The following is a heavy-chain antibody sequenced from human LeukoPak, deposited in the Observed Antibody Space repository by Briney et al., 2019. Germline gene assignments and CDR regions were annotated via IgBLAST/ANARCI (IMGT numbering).Heavy chain of an antibody. Sequence: PGGSLRLSCAASGFTFNSFFLNWVRLTPGRELEWLACISQDGSETFYVDSVRGRFTISRDNTKNSLYLQMDSLRAEDTAVFFCVRDLGHSRHYFEYWGQGALVTVS. CDR2: ISQDGSET. V-gene: IGHV3-7*01. CDR1: GFTFNSFF. CDR3: VRDLGHSRHYFEY. J-gene: IGHJ4*02. D-gene: IGHD7-27*01.